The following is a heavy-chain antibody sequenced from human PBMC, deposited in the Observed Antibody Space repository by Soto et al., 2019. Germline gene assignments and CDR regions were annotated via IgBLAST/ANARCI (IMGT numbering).Heavy chain of an antibody. CDR3: AKDAYGYSYGYYGWFDP. CDR2: ISGSGGST. Sequence: GGSLRLSCAASGFTFSSYAMSWVRQAPGKGLEWVSAISGSGGSTYYADSVKGRFTISRDNSKNTLYLQMNSLRAEDTAVYYCAKDAYGYSYGYYGWFDPWGQGTLVTVSS. V-gene: IGHV3-23*01. CDR1: GFTFSSYA. D-gene: IGHD5-18*01. J-gene: IGHJ5*02.